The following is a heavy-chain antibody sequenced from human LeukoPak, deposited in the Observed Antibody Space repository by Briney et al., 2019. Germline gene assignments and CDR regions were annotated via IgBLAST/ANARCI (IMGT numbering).Heavy chain of an antibody. V-gene: IGHV3-23*01. J-gene: IGHJ4*02. CDR1: GFTFSSYA. CDR3: ARGRRRWELDY. CDR2: ISGSGDNT. Sequence: QPGGSLRLSCAASGFTFSSYAMSWVRQAPGKGLEWVSSISGSGDNTYYADSVKDRFSISRDNSKTTVSLQMNSLRAEDTAVYYCARGRRRWELDYWGQGTLVTVSS. D-gene: IGHD4-23*01.